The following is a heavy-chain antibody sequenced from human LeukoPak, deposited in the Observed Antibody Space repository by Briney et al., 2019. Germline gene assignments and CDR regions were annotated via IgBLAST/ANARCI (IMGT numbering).Heavy chain of an antibody. Sequence: GGSLRLSCAASGFTFSSYSMNWVRQAPGKGLEWVAVISYDGSNKYYADSVKGRFTISRDNSKNTLYLQMNSLRAEDTAVYYCASPIVEAFDIWGQGTMVTVSS. CDR3: ASPIVEAFDI. V-gene: IGHV3-30*03. CDR1: GFTFSSYS. CDR2: ISYDGSNK. J-gene: IGHJ3*02. D-gene: IGHD3-22*01.